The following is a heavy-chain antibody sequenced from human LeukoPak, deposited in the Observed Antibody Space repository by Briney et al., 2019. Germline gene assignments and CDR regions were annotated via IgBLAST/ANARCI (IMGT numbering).Heavy chain of an antibody. CDR2: TAGSGISK. CDR1: GFTFNNYA. V-gene: IGHV3-23*01. Sequence: GGSLRLSCVASGFTFNNYAMSWVRQAPGRGLEWASSTAGSGISKDYAEAVKGRFTISRDNSKNTMYLQMNSLRAEDTAVYYCAKQGFGCWGQGTLVTVSS. J-gene: IGHJ4*02. CDR3: AKQGFGC.